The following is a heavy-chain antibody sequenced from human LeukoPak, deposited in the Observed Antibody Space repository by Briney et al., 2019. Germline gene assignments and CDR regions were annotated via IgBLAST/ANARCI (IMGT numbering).Heavy chain of an antibody. CDR1: GGSISSYY. J-gene: IGHJ6*03. CDR2: IYYSGST. Sequence: PSETLSLTCTVHGGSISSYYLSWIRQPPGKRLEWIGYIYYSGSTNCNPSLKSRVTISVDTSKNQFSLKLSSVTAADTAVYYCARRASYYYYYMDVWGKGTTVTVSS. V-gene: IGHV4-59*01. CDR3: ARRASYYYYYMDV.